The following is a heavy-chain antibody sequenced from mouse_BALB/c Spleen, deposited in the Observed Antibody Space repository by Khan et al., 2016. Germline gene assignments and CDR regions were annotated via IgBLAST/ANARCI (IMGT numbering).Heavy chain of an antibody. CDR2: INPSRGYT. J-gene: IGHJ2*01. V-gene: IGHV1-4*01. Sequence: QVQLQQSGAELVKPGASVKMSCKASGYTFTSYTMHWVKQRPGQGLEWIGYINPSRGYTKYNQKFKDKATLTADKSSSTAFMQLSSLKSEDSAVYYWGRKSTRASYWGQGTTLTVSS. CDR3: GRKSTRASY. CDR1: GYTFTSYT.